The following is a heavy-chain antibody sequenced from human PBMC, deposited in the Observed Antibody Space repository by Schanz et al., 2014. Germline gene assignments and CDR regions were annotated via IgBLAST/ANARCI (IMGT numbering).Heavy chain of an antibody. CDR1: GFTFSDYW. CDR2: IKHDGSVK. Sequence: EVQLVESGGGLVQPGGSLRLSCTASGFTFSDYWMSWVRQAPGKGPEWVANIKHDGSVKDYVDSVEGRFTISRDNSKNSLYLQMNSLRAEDTAVYYCVRVSFADPRLYRGMDRDIDYWGQGTLVTVSS. CDR3: VRVSFADPRLYRGMDRDIDY. J-gene: IGHJ4*02. V-gene: IGHV3-7*02. D-gene: IGHD5-18*01.